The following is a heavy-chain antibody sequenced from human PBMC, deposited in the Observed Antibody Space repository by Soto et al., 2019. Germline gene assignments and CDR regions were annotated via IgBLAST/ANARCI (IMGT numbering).Heavy chain of an antibody. CDR3: ARVLVLYGPSYYFDY. CDR2: ISSSGSTI. CDR1: EFTFSDYY. D-gene: IGHD4-17*01. V-gene: IGHV3-11*01. Sequence: GGSLRLSCAASEFTFSDYYMSWIRQAPGKGLEWVSYISSSGSTIYYADSVKGRFTISRDNAKNSLYLQMNSLRAEDTAVYYCARVLVLYGPSYYFDYWGQGTLVTVSS. J-gene: IGHJ4*02.